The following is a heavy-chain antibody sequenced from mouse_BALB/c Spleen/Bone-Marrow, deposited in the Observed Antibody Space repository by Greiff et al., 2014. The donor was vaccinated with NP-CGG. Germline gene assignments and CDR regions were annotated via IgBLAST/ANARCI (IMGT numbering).Heavy chain of an antibody. D-gene: IGHD2-3*01. V-gene: IGHV1S81*02. Sequence: QVQLQQPGAELVKPGASVKLSCKASGYTFTSYYMYWVKQRPGQGLEWIGEINPNNDGTNFNEKFKSKATLTVDKSSSTAYIQLSSLTSEDSAVYYCARAAYDPYAMDYWGQGTSVTVSS. CDR3: ARAAYDPYAMDY. J-gene: IGHJ4*01. CDR2: INPNNDGT. CDR1: GYTFTSYY.